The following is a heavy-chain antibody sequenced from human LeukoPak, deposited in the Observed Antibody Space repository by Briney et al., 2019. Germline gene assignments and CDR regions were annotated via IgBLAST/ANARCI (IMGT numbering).Heavy chain of an antibody. D-gene: IGHD6-13*01. V-gene: IGHV4-4*07. Sequence: SETLSPTCSVSGGSISSSYWGWIRQPAGKGLEWIGRIYTSGSTNYSPSLKSRVTISLDKSKNQFSLKLNSVTAADTAVYYCASGLAAAGPDAFDIWGQGTMVTVSS. CDR2: IYTSGST. CDR3: ASGLAAAGPDAFDI. J-gene: IGHJ3*02. CDR1: GGSISSSY.